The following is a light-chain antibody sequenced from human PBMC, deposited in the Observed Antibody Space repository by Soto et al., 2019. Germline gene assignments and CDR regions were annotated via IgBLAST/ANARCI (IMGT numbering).Light chain of an antibody. CDR2: DVS. CDR1: SSDVGGYNY. Sequence: QSVLTQPASVSGSPGQSITISCTGTSSDVGGYNYVSWYQHHPGKAPQLIIYDVSNRPSGVSSRFTGSKSGNTASLSISGLQAEDEADYYCNSYTSSTTWVFGGGTKLTVL. V-gene: IGLV2-14*03. CDR3: NSYTSSTTWV. J-gene: IGLJ3*02.